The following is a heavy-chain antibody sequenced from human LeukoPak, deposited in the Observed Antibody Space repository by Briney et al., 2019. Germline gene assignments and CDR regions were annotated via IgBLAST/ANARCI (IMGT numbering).Heavy chain of an antibody. V-gene: IGHV3-7*04. CDR1: GFSFTNFW. J-gene: IGHJ4*02. Sequence: GGSLRLSCAVSGFSFTNFWMSWVRQAPGRGLEWVANIHPEGNEKYHVESVKGRFTISRDNTKNLLFLQMNGLRVEETAVYYCARGDAFSGDHWGQGTLVTVSS. CDR2: IHPEGNEK. CDR3: ARGDAFSGDH.